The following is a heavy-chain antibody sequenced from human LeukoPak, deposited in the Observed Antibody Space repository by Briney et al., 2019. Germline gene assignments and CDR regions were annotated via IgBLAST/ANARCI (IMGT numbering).Heavy chain of an antibody. CDR2: INHSGST. CDR3: ASIAVAGVLDY. J-gene: IGHJ4*02. V-gene: IGHV4-34*01. CDR1: GGSFSGYY. D-gene: IGHD6-19*01. Sequence: SETLSLTCAVYGGSFSGYYWSWIRQPPGKGLEWIGEINHSGSTNYNPSLKSRVTISVDTSKNQFSLKLSSVTAADTAVYYCASIAVAGVLDYWGQGTLVTVSS.